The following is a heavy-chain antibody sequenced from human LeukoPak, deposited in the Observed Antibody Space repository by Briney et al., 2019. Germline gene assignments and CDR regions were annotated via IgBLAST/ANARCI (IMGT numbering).Heavy chain of an antibody. CDR3: ARDRAAGLDYDPSGLDY. CDR2: ISGNGGDT. Sequence: GGSLRLSCAASGFTFTAYAMYWVRQAPGKGLEYVAAISGNGGDTHYADSVKGRFTISRDNAKNTLFVQLDSLRPEDMAVYYCARDRAAGLDYDPSGLDYWVQGTLVAVSS. V-gene: IGHV3-64*02. J-gene: IGHJ4*02. CDR1: GFTFTAYA. D-gene: IGHD3-22*01.